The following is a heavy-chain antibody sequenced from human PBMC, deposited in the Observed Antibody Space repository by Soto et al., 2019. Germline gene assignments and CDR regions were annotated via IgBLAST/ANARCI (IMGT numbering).Heavy chain of an antibody. J-gene: IGHJ4*02. CDR1: GYTFTNXA. V-gene: IGHV1-3*01. Sequence: VXVXCKASGYTFTNXAMHWVRQAPGQRLEWMGWIIAGNGNTKYSQKFQGRVTITRDTSSITAYMELRSLRSADTAVYYCAREGYCSSTSCFDYWGQGTLVTVS. CDR3: AREGYCSSTSCFDY. D-gene: IGHD2-2*01. CDR2: IIAGNGNT.